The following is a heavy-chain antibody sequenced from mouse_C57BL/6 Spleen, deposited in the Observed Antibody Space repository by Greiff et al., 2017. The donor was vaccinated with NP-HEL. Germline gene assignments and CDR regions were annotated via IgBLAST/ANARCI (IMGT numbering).Heavy chain of an antibody. Sequence: EVKLMESGGDLVKPGGSLKLSCAASGFTFSSYGMSWVRQTPDKRLEWVATISSGGSYTYYPDSVKGRFTISRDNAKNTLYLQMSSLKSEDTAMYYCARQGDMYSKGAWFAYWGQGTLVTVSA. J-gene: IGHJ3*01. V-gene: IGHV5-6*01. CDR2: ISSGGSYT. D-gene: IGHD2-5*01. CDR3: ARQGDMYSKGAWFAY. CDR1: GFTFSSYG.